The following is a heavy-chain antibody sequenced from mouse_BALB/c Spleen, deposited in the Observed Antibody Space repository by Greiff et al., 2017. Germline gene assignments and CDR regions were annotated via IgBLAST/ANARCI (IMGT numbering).Heavy chain of an antibody. CDR2: IDPANGNT. Sequence: VQLQQSGAELVKPGASVKLSCTASGFNIKDTYMHWVKQRPEQGLEWIGRIDPANGNTKYDPKFQGKATITADTSSNTAYLQLSSLTSEDTAVYYCARGVYYDYDAWFAYWGQGTLVTVAA. V-gene: IGHV14-3*02. D-gene: IGHD2-4*01. CDR3: ARGVYYDYDAWFAY. J-gene: IGHJ3*01. CDR1: GFNIKDTY.